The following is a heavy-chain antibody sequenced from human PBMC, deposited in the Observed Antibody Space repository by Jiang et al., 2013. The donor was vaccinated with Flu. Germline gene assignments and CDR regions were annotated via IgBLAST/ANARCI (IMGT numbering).Heavy chain of an antibody. CDR3: ARGGWWELLRDYYYYGMDV. V-gene: IGHV6-1*01. Sequence: QTLSLTCAISGDSVSSNSAAWNWIRQSPSRGLEWLGRTYYRSKWYNDYAVSVKSRITINPDTSKNQFSLQLNSVTPEDTAVYYCARGGWWELLRDYYYYGMDVWGQGTTVTVSS. CDR2: TYYRSKWYN. J-gene: IGHJ6*02. D-gene: IGHD1-26*01. CDR1: GDSVSSNSAA.